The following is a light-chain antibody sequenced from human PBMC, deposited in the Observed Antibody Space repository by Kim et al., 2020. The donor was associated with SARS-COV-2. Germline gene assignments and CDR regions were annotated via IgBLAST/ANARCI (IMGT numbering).Light chain of an antibody. V-gene: IGKV1-12*01. CDR2: AAS. CDR3: QQTNSFPRT. Sequence: ASVGDRVTITCRARQGISSWLHWYQQKPGKAPKLLIYAASSLQSGVPSRFSGSGSGTDFTLTISSLQPEDFASYYCQQTNSFPRTFGQGTKVETK. J-gene: IGKJ1*01. CDR1: QGISSW.